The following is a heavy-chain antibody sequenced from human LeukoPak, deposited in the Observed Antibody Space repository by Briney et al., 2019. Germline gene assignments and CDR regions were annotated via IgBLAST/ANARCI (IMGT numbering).Heavy chain of an antibody. J-gene: IGHJ4*02. CDR1: GYSFTSYW. Sequence: GESLKISCKGSGYSFTSYWIGWVRQMPGKGLEWMGIIYPGDSDTIYSPSFQGQVTISADKSISTAYPQWSSLKASDTAMYYCGSSSSSWPIYYFDYWGQGTLVTVSS. D-gene: IGHD6-13*01. CDR2: IYPGDSDT. V-gene: IGHV5-51*01. CDR3: GSSSSSWPIYYFDY.